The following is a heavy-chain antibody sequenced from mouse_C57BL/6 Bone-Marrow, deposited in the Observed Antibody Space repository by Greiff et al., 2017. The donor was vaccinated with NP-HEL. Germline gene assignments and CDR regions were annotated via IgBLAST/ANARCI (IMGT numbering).Heavy chain of an antibody. V-gene: IGHV1-74*01. CDR1: GYTFTSYW. CDR3: AINYYSKGTCAY. J-gene: IGHJ3*01. Sequence: QVQLQQPGAELVKPGASVKVSCKASGYTFTSYWMHWVKQRPGQGLEWIGRIHPSASDTNYNQKFKGKATLTVDKSASTAYMQLSSLTSEDSAVYYCAINYYSKGTCAYWGQGTLVTVSA. CDR2: IHPSASDT. D-gene: IGHD2-5*01.